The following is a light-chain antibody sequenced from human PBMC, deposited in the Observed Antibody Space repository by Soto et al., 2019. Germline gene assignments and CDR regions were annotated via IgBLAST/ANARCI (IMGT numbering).Light chain of an antibody. Sequence: DIQMTQSPSTLSASVGDRVTITCRASQSISSWLAWYQQKPGKAPKLLIYKASSLESGVPSRFSGSGSGTEFTLTISSLQPDEFATYYCQQYNSYPFTFVPGTKVDIK. J-gene: IGKJ3*01. CDR3: QQYNSYPFT. CDR1: QSISSW. V-gene: IGKV1-5*03. CDR2: KAS.